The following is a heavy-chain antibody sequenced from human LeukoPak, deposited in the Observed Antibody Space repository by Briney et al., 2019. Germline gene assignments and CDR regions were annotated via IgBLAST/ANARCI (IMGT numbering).Heavy chain of an antibody. J-gene: IGHJ4*02. CDR1: GFTFSSYA. V-gene: IGHV3-23*01. CDR2: ISGSGGST. CDR3: ARGLHGYYDSLTGYYRGRYYFDY. D-gene: IGHD3-9*01. Sequence: GGSLRLSCAASGFTFSSYAMSWVRQAPGKGREWGSAISGSGGSTYYAYSVKGRFTISRDTSQNTVHLQMKSLRAEHKVVYYCARGLHGYYDSLTGYYRGRYYFDYWGEGPLVTVSS.